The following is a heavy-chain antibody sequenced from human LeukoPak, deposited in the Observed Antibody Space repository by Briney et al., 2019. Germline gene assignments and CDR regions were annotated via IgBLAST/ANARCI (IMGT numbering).Heavy chain of an antibody. J-gene: IGHJ6*03. CDR3: AKTGADYYYMDV. D-gene: IGHD7-27*01. V-gene: IGHV3-33*06. CDR1: GFTFSNHG. Sequence: GGSLRLSCAASGFTFSNHGFHRVRQAPGKSLEWVALIWFDGSNKIYADSVKGRFTISRDNSKNTLYLQMNSLRAEDTAVYYCAKTGADYYYMDVWGKGTTVTVSS. CDR2: IWFDGSNK.